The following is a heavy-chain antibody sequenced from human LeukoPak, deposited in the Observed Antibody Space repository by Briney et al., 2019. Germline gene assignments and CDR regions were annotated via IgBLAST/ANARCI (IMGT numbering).Heavy chain of an antibody. V-gene: IGHV3-33*06. CDR1: GFTFSSYG. CDR3: AKDGDSSGPRGNWFDP. J-gene: IGHJ5*02. CDR2: IWYDGSNK. Sequence: GGSLRLSCAASGFTFSSYGMHWVRQAPGKGLGWVADIWYDGSNKYYADSVKGRFTISRDNSKNTLFLQMNSLRAEDTAVYYCAKDGDSSGPRGNWFDPWGQGTLVTVSS. D-gene: IGHD6-19*01.